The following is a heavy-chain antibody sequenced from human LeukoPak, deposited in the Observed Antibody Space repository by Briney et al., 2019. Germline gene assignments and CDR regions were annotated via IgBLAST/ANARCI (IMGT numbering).Heavy chain of an antibody. CDR3: AKAVVIVPTATPFDY. J-gene: IGHJ4*02. V-gene: IGHV3-23*01. D-gene: IGHD2-2*01. CDR2: ISGRGANT. CDR1: GFSFSNYA. Sequence: GGSLRLSCAASGFSFSNYAMSWVRQAPGKGLEWVSAISGRGANTYYADSVKGRFTISRDNSKNTLYMQMNSLRAEDTAVYHCAKAVVIVPTATPFDYWGQGTLVTVSS.